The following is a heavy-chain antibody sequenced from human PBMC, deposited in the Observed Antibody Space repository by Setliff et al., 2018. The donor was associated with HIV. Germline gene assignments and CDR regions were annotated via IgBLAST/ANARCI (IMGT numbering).Heavy chain of an antibody. D-gene: IGHD3-10*01. Sequence: SETLSLTCTVSGDSISSGTYCWNWIRQYPGEGLEWIGYICNSGVTNYNPSLKRVVTVSADTSKNQCSLTLRSVTAADTAVYYCARAPHVSGNFGWFDTWGQGTLVTVSS. V-gene: IGHV4-31*01. J-gene: IGHJ5*02. CDR2: ICNSGVT. CDR1: GDSISSGTYC. CDR3: ARAPHVSGNFGWFDT.